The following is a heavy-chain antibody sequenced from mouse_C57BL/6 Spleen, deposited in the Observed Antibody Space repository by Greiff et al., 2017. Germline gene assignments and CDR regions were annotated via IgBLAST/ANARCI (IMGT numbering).Heavy chain of an antibody. V-gene: IGHV1-61*01. CDR2: IYPSDSET. Sequence: VQLQQPGAELVRPGSSVKLSCKASGYTFTSYWMDWVKQRPGQGLEWIGNIYPSDSETHYNQKFKDKATLTVDKSSSTAYMQLSSLTSEDSAVYYCARNYYSNYVDYWGQGTTLTVSS. J-gene: IGHJ2*01. D-gene: IGHD2-5*01. CDR3: ARNYYSNYVDY. CDR1: GYTFTSYW.